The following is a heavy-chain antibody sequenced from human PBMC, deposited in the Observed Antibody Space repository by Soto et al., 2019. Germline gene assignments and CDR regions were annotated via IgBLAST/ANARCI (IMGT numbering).Heavy chain of an antibody. CDR3: ARDPLGYSSSHFFDQ. J-gene: IGHJ4*02. V-gene: IGHV4-61*01. CDR2: IYYSGST. D-gene: IGHD6-19*01. Sequence: QVQLQESGPGLVKPSETLSVTCSVSGVSVSSGSHYWSWFRQSPGKGLEWIGFIYYSGSTNYNPSLKCRVTISVDTSKNQFSLKVTSVTAADTAVYFCARDPLGYSSSHFFDQWGQGTLVTVSS. CDR1: GVSVSSGSHY.